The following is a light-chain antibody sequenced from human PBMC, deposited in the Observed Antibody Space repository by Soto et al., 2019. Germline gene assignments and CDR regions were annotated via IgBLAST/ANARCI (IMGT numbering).Light chain of an antibody. V-gene: IGLV1-47*02. CDR2: SNN. CDR1: SSNIGSNY. J-gene: IGLJ2*01. Sequence: QLVLTQPPSASGTPGQRVTISCSGSSSNIGSNYVYWYQQLPGTAPKLLIYSNNQRPSGVPDRFSGSKSGTSASLAISGLRSEDEADSYCAAWDDSLSGRVFGGGTKLTVL. CDR3: AAWDDSLSGRV.